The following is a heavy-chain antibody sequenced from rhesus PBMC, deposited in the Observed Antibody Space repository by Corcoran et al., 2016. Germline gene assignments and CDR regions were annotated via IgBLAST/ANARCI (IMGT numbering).Heavy chain of an antibody. CDR1: GYSISSGYD. CDR3: ARGGYGSWNLRY. Sequence: QVQLQESGPGVVKPSETLSLTCAVSGYSISSGYDWSWIRQPPGKGLEWIGYIYGSSGSTNSNPSLNNQVTISKDTSKNQFSLKLSSVTAADTAVYYCARGGYGSWNLRYWGQGVLVTVSS. CDR2: IYGSSGST. V-gene: IGHV4-76*01. D-gene: IGHD6-25*01. J-gene: IGHJ4*01.